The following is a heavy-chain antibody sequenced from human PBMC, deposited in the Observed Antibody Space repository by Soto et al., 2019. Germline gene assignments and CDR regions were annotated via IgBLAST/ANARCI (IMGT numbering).Heavy chain of an antibody. Sequence: GGSLRLSCAASGFTFSSYWMSWVRQAPGKGLEWVANIKQDGSEKYYVDSVKGRFTISRDNAKNSLYLQMNSLRAEDTAVYYCARVRAAAGTIIYYYYYYMDVWGKGTTVTVSS. CDR1: GFTFSSYW. CDR3: ARVRAAAGTIIYYYYYYMDV. CDR2: IKQDGSEK. J-gene: IGHJ6*03. V-gene: IGHV3-7*01. D-gene: IGHD6-13*01.